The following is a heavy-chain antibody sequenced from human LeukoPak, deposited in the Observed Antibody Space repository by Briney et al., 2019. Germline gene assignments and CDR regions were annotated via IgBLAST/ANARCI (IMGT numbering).Heavy chain of an antibody. CDR1: GASIRNHY. J-gene: IGHJ4*02. D-gene: IGHD6-6*01. V-gene: IGHV4-59*11. CDR3: ETRPADSTWYGVFDY. CDR2: IFDNGNT. Sequence: SETLSLTCAFSGASIRNHYWSWIRQPPGGRLEWMGSIFDNGNTDYNPSLKSRLTMSIDPSSNQFSLKLTSVTAADTALYFCETRPADSTWYGVFDYCSQGMLVTVST.